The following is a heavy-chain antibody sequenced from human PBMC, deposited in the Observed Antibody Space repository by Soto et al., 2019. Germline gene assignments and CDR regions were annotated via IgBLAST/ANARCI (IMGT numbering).Heavy chain of an antibody. J-gene: IGHJ4*02. CDR2: IYHSGSS. D-gene: IGHD3-22*01. V-gene: IGHV4-4*02. CDR1: GGSISSSNW. CDR3: ARGTFYYDSHAYYGY. Sequence: SETLSLTCAVSGGSISSSNWWNWVRQPPGKGLEWIGEIYHSGSSNYNPSLKSGVTISVDKSKNQFSLQMNSLRAEDTAVYYCARGTFYYDSHAYYGYWGQGTVVTVSS.